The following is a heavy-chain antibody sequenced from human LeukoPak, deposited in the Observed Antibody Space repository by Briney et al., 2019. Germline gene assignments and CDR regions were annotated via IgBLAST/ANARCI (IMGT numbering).Heavy chain of an antibody. CDR1: GFTFGTYW. D-gene: IGHD5-24*01. J-gene: IGHJ4*02. Sequence: TGGSLTLSCVASGFTFGTYWMHWVRQAPGKGLLWVSRINSDGRTTNYADSVRGRFTISRDNARNTLYLQMNSLRDDDTAVYYCVTAGNYRFDNWGQGTRVTVSS. CDR3: VTAGNYRFDN. V-gene: IGHV3-74*01. CDR2: INSDGRTT.